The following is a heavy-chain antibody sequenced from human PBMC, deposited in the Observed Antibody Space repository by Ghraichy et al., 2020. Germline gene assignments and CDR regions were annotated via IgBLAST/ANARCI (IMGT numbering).Heavy chain of an antibody. D-gene: IGHD1-14*01. CDR2: TSSGGNT. CDR3: ARGFITGTARAFFDY. J-gene: IGHJ4*02. Sequence: SETLSLTCTVSGGSISTTGYYWGWIRRPPGKGLEWIGSTSSGGNTYYNPSIKSRVAISVDTSENQFSLKLNSVTAADTAVYFCARGFITGTARAFFDYWGRGAPVTVSS. V-gene: IGHV4-39*01. CDR1: GGSISTTGYY.